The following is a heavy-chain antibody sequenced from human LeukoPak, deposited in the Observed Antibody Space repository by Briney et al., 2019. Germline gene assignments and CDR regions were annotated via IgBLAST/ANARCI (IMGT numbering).Heavy chain of an antibody. D-gene: IGHD2-2*01. CDR3: ARGRVGYQLLFQPQPYYYYYYGMDV. CDR2: ISYDGSNK. Sequence: GRSLRPSCAASGFTFSSYAMHWVRQAPGKGLEWVAVISYDGSNKYYADSVKGRFTISRDNSKNTLYLQMNSLRAEDTAVYYCARGRVGYQLLFQPQPYYYYYYGMDVWGQGTTVTVSS. J-gene: IGHJ6*02. CDR1: GFTFSSYA. V-gene: IGHV3-30*04.